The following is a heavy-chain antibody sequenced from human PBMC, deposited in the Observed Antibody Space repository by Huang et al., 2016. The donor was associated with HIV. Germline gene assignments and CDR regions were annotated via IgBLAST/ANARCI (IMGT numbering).Heavy chain of an antibody. Sequence: EVQLVESGGGLVQPGGSLRLSCAASGFTFSSYWMHWVRQAPGKGLWWVSRSNSDGGSTSDADSGKGRFTISRDNAKNTLYLQMNSLRAEDTAVYYCARDSQQWLVEDYWGQGTLVTVSS. CDR1: GFTFSSYW. V-gene: IGHV3-74*01. J-gene: IGHJ4*02. CDR3: ARDSQQWLVEDY. CDR2: SNSDGGST. D-gene: IGHD6-19*01.